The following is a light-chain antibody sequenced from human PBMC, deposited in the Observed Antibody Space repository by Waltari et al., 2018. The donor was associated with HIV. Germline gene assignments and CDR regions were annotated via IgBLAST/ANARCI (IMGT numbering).Light chain of an antibody. CDR3: CSYGGYSTLV. Sequence: QSALTQPASVSGSPGQSITISCTGISSDVGSYKFVSWYQKRPGKAPEVIIYDDTKRHLGVCTRFSGSMSGDTASLTISGLHAEDEAEYSCSYGGYSTLVFGGGTTVTVL. V-gene: IGLV2-23*01. J-gene: IGLJ2*01. CDR1: SSDVGSYKF. CDR2: DDT.